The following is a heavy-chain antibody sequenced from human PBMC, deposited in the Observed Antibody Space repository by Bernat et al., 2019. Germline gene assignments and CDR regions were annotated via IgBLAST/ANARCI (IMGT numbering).Heavy chain of an antibody. D-gene: IGHD6-19*01. CDR3: ARGTGWPNFDY. CDR1: GFTFSRYW. V-gene: IGHV3-7*01. J-gene: IGHJ4*02. Sequence: EVQLVESGGGLVQPGGSLRLSCAASGFTFSRYWMSWLRQAPGKGLEWMANIMQDGSEKYYVDSVKGRFTISRDNAKSSLYLQMNSLRAEDTAVYYCARGTGWPNFDYWGQGTLVTVSS. CDR2: IMQDGSEK.